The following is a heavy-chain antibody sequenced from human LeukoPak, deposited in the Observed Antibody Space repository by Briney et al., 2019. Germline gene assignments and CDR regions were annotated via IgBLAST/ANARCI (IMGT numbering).Heavy chain of an antibody. CDR3: ASSPDDYVWGSYRFDY. J-gene: IGHJ4*02. CDR1: GVSISSGDYS. CDR2: IYHSGST. D-gene: IGHD3-16*02. Sequence: SETLSLTCAVSGVSISSGDYSWSWIRQPPGKGLEWIGYIYHSGSTYYNPSLKSRVIISVDRSKNQFSLKLSSVTAADTAVYYCASSPDDYVWGSYRFDYWGQGTLVTVSS. V-gene: IGHV4-30-2*01.